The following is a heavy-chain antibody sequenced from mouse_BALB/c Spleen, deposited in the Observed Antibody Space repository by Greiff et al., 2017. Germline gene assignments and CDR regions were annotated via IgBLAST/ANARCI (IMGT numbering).Heavy chain of an antibody. V-gene: IGHV1S81*02. Sequence: VQLQQPGAELVKPGASVKLSCKASGYTFTSYWMHWVKQRPGQGLEWIGEINPSNGRTNYNEKFKSKATLTVDKSSSTAYMQLSSLTSEDSAVYYCARGLMEGFAYWGQGTLVTVSA. CDR3: ARGLMEGFAY. J-gene: IGHJ3*01. D-gene: IGHD3-3*01. CDR1: GYTFTSYW. CDR2: INPSNGRT.